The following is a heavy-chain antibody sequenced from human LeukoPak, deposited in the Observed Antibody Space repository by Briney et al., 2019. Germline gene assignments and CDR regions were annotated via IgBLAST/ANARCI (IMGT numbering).Heavy chain of an antibody. CDR1: GFTFNSYW. J-gene: IGHJ4*02. Sequence: GGSLRLSCAASGFTFNSYWMNWVRQAPGKGLEWVANIKRDGSEKYYVDSVKGRFTISRDNSKNTLYLQMNSLRAEDTAVYYCARDLGGSAYYWGQGTLVTVSS. V-gene: IGHV3-7*01. CDR3: ARDLGGSAYY. CDR2: IKRDGSEK. D-gene: IGHD1-26*01.